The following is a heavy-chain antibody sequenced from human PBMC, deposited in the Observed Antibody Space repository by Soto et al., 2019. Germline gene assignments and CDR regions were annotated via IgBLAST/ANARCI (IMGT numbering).Heavy chain of an antibody. CDR1: GGSFSGYY. CDR3: ARGLRGYAKTYYYYYMDV. V-gene: IGHV4-34*01. Sequence: SETLSLTCAVYGGSFSGYYWSWIRQPPGKGLEWIGEINHSGSTNYNPSLKSRVTISVDTSKNQFSLKLSSVTAADTAVYYCARGLRGYAKTYYYYYMDVWGKGTTVTVS. CDR2: INHSGST. J-gene: IGHJ6*03. D-gene: IGHD1-1*01.